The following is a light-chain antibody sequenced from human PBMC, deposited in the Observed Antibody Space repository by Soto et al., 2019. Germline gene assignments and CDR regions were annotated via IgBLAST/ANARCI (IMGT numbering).Light chain of an antibody. J-gene: IGLJ3*02. CDR3: QSYASSLSGWV. CDR2: GNS. V-gene: IGLV1-40*01. CDR1: SSNIGAGYD. Sequence: QSVLTQPPSVSGAPGQRVTISCTGSSSNIGAGYDVHWYQQLPGTAPKLLIYGNSNRPSGVPDRFSGSKSGTSASLAITGLRAEDEADYYCQSYASSLSGWVFGGGTKLTAL.